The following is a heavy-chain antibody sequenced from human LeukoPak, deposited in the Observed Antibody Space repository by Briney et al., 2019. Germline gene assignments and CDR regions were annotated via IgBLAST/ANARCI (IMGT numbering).Heavy chain of an antibody. V-gene: IGHV1-69*13. Sequence: ASVKVSCKASGGTFSSYAISWVRQAPGQGLEWMGGIIPIFGTANYAQKFQGRVTITADESTSTAYMELSSLRSEDTAVYYCARGSTLGSCTSSSCHNWFDPWGQGTLVTVSS. D-gene: IGHD2-2*01. CDR2: IIPIFGTA. CDR3: ARGSTLGSCTSSSCHNWFDP. CDR1: GGTFSSYA. J-gene: IGHJ5*02.